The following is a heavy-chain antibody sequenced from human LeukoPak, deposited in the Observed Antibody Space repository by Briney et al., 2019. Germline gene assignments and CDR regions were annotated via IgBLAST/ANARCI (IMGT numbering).Heavy chain of an antibody. J-gene: IGHJ4*02. D-gene: IGHD1-7*01. CDR3: VDGTTPDY. CDR1: GFTFSSYW. CDR2: INQDESEK. Sequence: GGSLRLSCAASGFTFSSYWMSWVRQAPGRGLEWVANINQDESEKYYVDSVKGRFTISRDNAKNSLYLQMNSLRSEDTAVYYCVDGTTPDYWAREPWSPSP. V-gene: IGHV3-7*01.